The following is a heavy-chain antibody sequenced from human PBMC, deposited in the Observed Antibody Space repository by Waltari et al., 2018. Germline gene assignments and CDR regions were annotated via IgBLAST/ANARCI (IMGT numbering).Heavy chain of an antibody. Sequence: QMQLQQWGAGLLKPSETLSLTCAVHVGSFCGYFWRWIRQPPGKGRGWIGEIHQSGGTNNNPTHKSLGTISVETSKNQFYLKLSSVSAADTAVYYCARCRSGYDLDYWGKGTLVTVSS. D-gene: IGHD5-12*01. J-gene: IGHJ4*02. V-gene: IGHV4-34*04. CDR3: ARCRSGYDLDY. CDR2: IHQSGGT. CDR1: VGSFCGYF.